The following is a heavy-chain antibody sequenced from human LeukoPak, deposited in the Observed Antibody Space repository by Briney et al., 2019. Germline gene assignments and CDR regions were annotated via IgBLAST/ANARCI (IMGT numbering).Heavy chain of an antibody. CDR3: ARDRGGYSYGPYYYYYYTDV. Sequence: SGTLSLTCAVYGGSFSGYYWSWIRQPPGKGLEWVGEINHSGSTNYNPSLKSRVTISVDTSKNQFSLKLSSVTAADTAVYYCARDRGGYSYGPYYYYYYTDVWGKGTTVTVSS. CDR2: INHSGST. D-gene: IGHD5-18*01. J-gene: IGHJ6*03. V-gene: IGHV4-34*01. CDR1: GGSFSGYY.